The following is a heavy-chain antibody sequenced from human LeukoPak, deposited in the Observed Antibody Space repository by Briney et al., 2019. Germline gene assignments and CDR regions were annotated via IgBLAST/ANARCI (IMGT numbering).Heavy chain of an antibody. V-gene: IGHV1-8*01. CDR1: GYTFTSYD. CDR3: ARGVSGYDHY. Sequence: GASVKVSCKASGYTFTSYDINWVRQATGQGLEWMGWINPNSGGTNYAQKFQGRVTMTRNTSISTAYMELSSLRSEDTAVYYCARGVSGYDHYWGQGTLVTVSS. J-gene: IGHJ4*02. D-gene: IGHD5-12*01. CDR2: INPNSGGT.